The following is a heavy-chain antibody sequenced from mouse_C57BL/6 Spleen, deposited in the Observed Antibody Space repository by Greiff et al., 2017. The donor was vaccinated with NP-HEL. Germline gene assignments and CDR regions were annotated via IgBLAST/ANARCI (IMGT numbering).Heavy chain of an antibody. J-gene: IGHJ4*01. Sequence: VKLMESGPGLVQPSQSLSITCTVSGFSLTSYGVHWVRQPPGKGLEWLGVIWSGGSTDYNAAFISRLSISKDNSKSQVFFKMNSLQADDTAIYYCAKKLGRDYYAMDYWGQGTSVTVSS. CDR1: GFSLTSYG. D-gene: IGHD4-1*01. CDR3: AKKLGRDYYAMDY. CDR2: IWSGGST. V-gene: IGHV2-4*01.